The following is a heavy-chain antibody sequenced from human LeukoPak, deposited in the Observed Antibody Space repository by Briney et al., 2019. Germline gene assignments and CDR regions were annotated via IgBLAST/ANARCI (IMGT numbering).Heavy chain of an antibody. V-gene: IGHV1-2*02. D-gene: IGHD3-10*01. CDR3: ARAGSGSYYMAQYNWFDP. J-gene: IGHJ5*02. CDR2: SNPNSGGT. Sequence: ASVKVSCKASVYTFTGYYMHWVRQAPGQGLEWMGWSNPNSGGTNYAQKFQGRVTMTRDTSISTAYMELSRLRSDDTAVYYCARAGSGSYYMAQYNWFDPWGQGTPVTVSS. CDR1: VYTFTGYY.